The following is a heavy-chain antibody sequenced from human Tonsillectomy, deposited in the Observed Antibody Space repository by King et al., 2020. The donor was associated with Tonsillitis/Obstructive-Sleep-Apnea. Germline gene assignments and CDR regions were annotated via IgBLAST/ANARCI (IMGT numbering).Heavy chain of an antibody. V-gene: IGHV1-2*02. CDR3: ARVGDDDFWTAENR. Sequence: QLVQSGAEVKKPGASVKVSCKASGYTFTGYYMHWVRQAPGQGLEWMGWINPNSDGTNYAQKFQGRVTISVDMSKNQFSLKLSSVTAADTAVYYCARVGDDDFWTAENRWGQGTLVTVSS. D-gene: IGHD3-3*01. J-gene: IGHJ5*02. CDR2: INPNSDGT. CDR1: GYTFTGYY.